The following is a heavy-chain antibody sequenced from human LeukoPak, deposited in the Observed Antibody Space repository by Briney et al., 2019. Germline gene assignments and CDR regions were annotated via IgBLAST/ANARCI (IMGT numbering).Heavy chain of an antibody. V-gene: IGHV3-30*04. D-gene: IGHD1-26*01. CDR1: GFTFSTYV. CDR2: ISFDGSNK. Sequence: GGTLRLSCAASGFTFSTYVMHWVRQAPGKGLEWVAVISFDGSNKNYADSVKGRFTISRDTSKNTLYLQMNSLRTEDTAVYYCARSPGILGTNYFDYWGQGTLVTVSS. J-gene: IGHJ4*02. CDR3: ARSPGILGTNYFDY.